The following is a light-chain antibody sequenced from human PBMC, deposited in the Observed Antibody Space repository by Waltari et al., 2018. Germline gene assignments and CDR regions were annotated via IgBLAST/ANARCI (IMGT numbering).Light chain of an antibody. J-gene: IGKJ1*01. CDR2: DAY. CDR3: QHYVRLPVM. V-gene: IGKV3-20*01. CDR1: PSIGKY. Sequence: DIVLTQFPGTLSLSAGERATLSCRASPSIGKYLAWYQLRPGQAPRLLIYDAYIRAAGIPDRFSGSGSGTDFSLTISRLEPEDFAMYYCQHYVRLPVMFGQGTKVEIK.